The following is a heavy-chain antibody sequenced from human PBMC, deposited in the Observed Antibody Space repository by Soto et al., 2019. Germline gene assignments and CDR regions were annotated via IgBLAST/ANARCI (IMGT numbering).Heavy chain of an antibody. D-gene: IGHD3-10*01. V-gene: IGHV2-26*01. Sequence: QVTLKESGPVLVKPTETLTLTYTVSGFSLSNARMGVSWIRQPPGKALEWLAHIFSNDEKSYSTSLKSRLTISKDTSKSQVVLTMTNMDPVDTATYYCALIPHYYYGSGSYWEDVWGQGTTVTVSS. CDR1: GFSLSNARMG. CDR3: ALIPHYYYGSGSYWEDV. J-gene: IGHJ6*02. CDR2: IFSNDEK.